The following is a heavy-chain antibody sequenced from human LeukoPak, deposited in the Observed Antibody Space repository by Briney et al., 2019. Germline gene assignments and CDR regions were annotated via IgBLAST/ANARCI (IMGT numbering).Heavy chain of an antibody. V-gene: IGHV1-24*01. CDR1: GYTLTELS. J-gene: IGHJ3*02. D-gene: IGHD3-3*01. Sequence: ASVKVSCKVSGYTLTELSMHGVRQAPGKGLEWMGGFDPEDGETIYAQKFQGRVTMTEDTSTDTAYMELSSLRSEDTAVYYCAASGYLRVDAFDIWGQGTMVTVSS. CDR3: AASGYLRVDAFDI. CDR2: FDPEDGET.